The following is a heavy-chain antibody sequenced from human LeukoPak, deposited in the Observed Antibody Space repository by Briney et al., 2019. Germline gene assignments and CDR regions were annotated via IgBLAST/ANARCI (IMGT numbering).Heavy chain of an antibody. J-gene: IGHJ6*03. CDR3: ARKYSYGSADYYYYMDV. Sequence: ASVKVSCKASGYTFTSYGISWVRQAPGQGLEWMGWISAYNGNTNYAQKLQGRVTMTTDTSTSTAYMELSRLRSDDTAVYYCARKYSYGSADYYYYMDVWGKGTTVTVSS. CDR1: GYTFTSYG. CDR2: ISAYNGNT. V-gene: IGHV1-18*01. D-gene: IGHD5-18*01.